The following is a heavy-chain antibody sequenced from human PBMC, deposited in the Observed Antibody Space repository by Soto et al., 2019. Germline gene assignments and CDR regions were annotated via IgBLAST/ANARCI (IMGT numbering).Heavy chain of an antibody. CDR2: ISYDGSNK. CDR3: ARDSDSWPFDI. V-gene: IGHV3-30-3*01. D-gene: IGHD2-21*02. CDR1: GFTFSSYA. Sequence: QVQLVESGGGVVQPGRSLRLSCAASGFTFSSYAMHWVRQAPGKGLEWVAVISYDGSNKYYADSVKGRFTISRHNSKNTLYLQMNSLRAEDTAVYYCARDSDSWPFDIWGQGTMVTVSS. J-gene: IGHJ3*02.